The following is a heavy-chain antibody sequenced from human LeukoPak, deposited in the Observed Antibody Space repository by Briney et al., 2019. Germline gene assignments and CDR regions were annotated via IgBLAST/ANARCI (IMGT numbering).Heavy chain of an antibody. CDR2: INTDETTT. Sequence: PGGSLRLSCAGSGFSFRNYWMLWLRQAPGKGLVWVSRINTDETTTNYADSVKGRFTISRDNAKNTLYLQMNSLRAEDTAVYYCARGDYGYSPLDYWGQGTLVSVSS. D-gene: IGHD5-18*01. V-gene: IGHV3-74*01. J-gene: IGHJ4*02. CDR1: GFSFRNYW. CDR3: ARGDYGYSPLDY.